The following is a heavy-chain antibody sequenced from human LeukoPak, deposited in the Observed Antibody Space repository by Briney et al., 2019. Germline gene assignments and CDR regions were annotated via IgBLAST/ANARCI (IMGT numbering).Heavy chain of an antibody. Sequence: GGSLRLSCAASGFTFNAYSMPWVRQAPGKGLEWVSLISWDGSGTAYADSVKGRFAISRDNSKNSLYLQMSSLRIEDTALYYCAKGGGGGEIDSWGQGTLVTVSS. CDR1: GFTFNAYS. CDR2: ISWDGSGT. CDR3: AKGGGGGEIDS. V-gene: IGHV3-43*01. D-gene: IGHD3-16*01. J-gene: IGHJ4*02.